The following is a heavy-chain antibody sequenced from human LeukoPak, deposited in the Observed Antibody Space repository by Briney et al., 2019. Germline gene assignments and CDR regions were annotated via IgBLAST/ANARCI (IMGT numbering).Heavy chain of an antibody. CDR2: INHSGST. D-gene: IGHD2-2*01. CDR1: GGSFSGYY. Sequence: PSETLSLTCAVYGGSFSGYYWSWIRQPPGKGLEWIGEINHSGSTNYNPSLKSRVTISVDTSKNQFSLKLSSVTAADTAVYYCARSGVRRCHPARVERYCSSTSCYNWFDPWGQGTLVTVSS. J-gene: IGHJ5*02. V-gene: IGHV4-34*01. CDR3: ARSGVRRCHPARVERYCSSTSCYNWFDP.